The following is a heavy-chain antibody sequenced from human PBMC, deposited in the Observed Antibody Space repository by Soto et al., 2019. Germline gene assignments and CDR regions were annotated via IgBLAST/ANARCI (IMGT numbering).Heavy chain of an antibody. D-gene: IGHD6-13*01. Sequence: QVQLVQSGAEVKNPGASVKVSCKASGYTFTNYYIHWVRQAPGQGLEWMAIINPSAGSTNYAQKFQGRVTLARDTFTNTVYMELSSLRSEDTAIYYCARGLAAGDYWGQGTLVTVSS. CDR1: GYTFTNYY. J-gene: IGHJ4*02. CDR2: INPSAGST. V-gene: IGHV1-46*01. CDR3: ARGLAAGDY.